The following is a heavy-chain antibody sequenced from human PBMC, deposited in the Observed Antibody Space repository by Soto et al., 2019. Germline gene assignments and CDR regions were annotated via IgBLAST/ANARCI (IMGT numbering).Heavy chain of an antibody. D-gene: IGHD2-21*02. CDR2: INPYTGGT. CDR1: GYTFTGYY. V-gene: IGHV1-2*02. J-gene: IGHJ6*02. Sequence: GASVKVSCKASGYTFTGYYVLWVRQAPGQGPECMGWINPYTGGTNYAQKFQGRVTMTRDTSIGTAYMELSKLISDDTAVYYCATQFHHCGGDCYRGPYFGMDVWGQGTTVTAP. CDR3: ATQFHHCGGDCYRGPYFGMDV.